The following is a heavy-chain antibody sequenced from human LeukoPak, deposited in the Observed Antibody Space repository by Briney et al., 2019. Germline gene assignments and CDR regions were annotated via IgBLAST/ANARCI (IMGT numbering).Heavy chain of an antibody. Sequence: KPSETLSLTCTVSGGSISGYYWSWIRQPPGKGLEWIGYIYYSGSTNYNPSLKSRVTISVDTSKNQFSLKLSSVTAADTAVYYCARLSTSRLSSHYYYYYYYMDVWGKGTTVTVSS. CDR1: GGSISGYY. D-gene: IGHD6-13*01. CDR2: IYYSGST. V-gene: IGHV4-59*08. J-gene: IGHJ6*03. CDR3: ARLSTSRLSSHYYYYYYYMDV.